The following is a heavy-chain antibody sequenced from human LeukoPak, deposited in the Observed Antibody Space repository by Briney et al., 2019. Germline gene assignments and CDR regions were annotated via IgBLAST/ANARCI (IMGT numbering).Heavy chain of an antibody. Sequence: MTSETLSRTCAVYGGPFSGYYYSWIRQPPGKGLEWIGEINHRGRTNYNPSLSSRVTISVDTSKNQFSLNLTSVTAADTAVYYCARRQYYDGYLDAFDIWGQGTMVTVSS. D-gene: IGHD3-22*01. CDR2: INHRGRT. J-gene: IGHJ3*02. V-gene: IGHV4-34*01. CDR1: GGPFSGYY. CDR3: ARRQYYDGYLDAFDI.